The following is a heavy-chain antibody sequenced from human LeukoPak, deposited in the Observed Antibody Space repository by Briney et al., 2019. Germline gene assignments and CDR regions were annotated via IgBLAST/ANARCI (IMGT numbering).Heavy chain of an antibody. Sequence: GGSLRLSCAASGFTFDDYAMHWVRQAPGKGLEWVSGISWNSGSIGYADSVKGRFTISRDNAKNSLYLQMNSLRAEDTALYYCAKPHTPLIAADDAFDIWGQGTMVTVSS. D-gene: IGHD6-25*01. CDR1: GFTFDDYA. CDR2: ISWNSGSI. CDR3: AKPHTPLIAADDAFDI. J-gene: IGHJ3*02. V-gene: IGHV3-9*01.